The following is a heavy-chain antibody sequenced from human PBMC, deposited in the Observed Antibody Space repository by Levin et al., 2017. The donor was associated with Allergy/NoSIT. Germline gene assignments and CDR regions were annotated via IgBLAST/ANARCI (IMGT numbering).Heavy chain of an antibody. CDR2: LFFHIFLL. Sequence: GLSLRLSCAASGFTFDDYAMHWVRQAPGKGLEWFAFLFFHIFLLFSSSSFKGRFTISRDNAKNSLYLQMNSLRTEDTALYYCARDNIGLPDAFDIWGQGTMVIVSS. D-gene: IGHD3-10*01. CDR3: ARDNIGLPDAFDI. V-gene: IGHV3-9*01. CDR1: GFTFDDYA. J-gene: IGHJ3*02.